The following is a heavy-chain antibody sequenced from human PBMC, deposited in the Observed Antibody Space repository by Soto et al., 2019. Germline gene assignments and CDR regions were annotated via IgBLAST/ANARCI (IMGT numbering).Heavy chain of an antibody. J-gene: IGHJ4*02. CDR1: GYTFITYG. D-gene: IGHD2-2*01. CDR2: ITPYNGKT. CDR3: ARDTSHYLDY. Sequence: GASVKVSCKASGYTFITYGVTWVRQAPGQGLEWMGWITPYNGKTHYAQKFQDRVTMTTDTAATTAYMELRSLTSDDSAMYFCARDTSHYLDYWGQGTLVTVSS. V-gene: IGHV1-18*01.